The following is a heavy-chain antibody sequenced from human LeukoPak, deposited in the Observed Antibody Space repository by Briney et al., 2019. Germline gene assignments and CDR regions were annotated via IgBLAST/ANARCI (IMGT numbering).Heavy chain of an antibody. Sequence: GGSLRLSCAASGFTVSSNYMSWVRQAPGKGLEWVSVIYSGGGTYSADSVRGRFTISRDNSKNTLYLQMNSLRAEDTAVYYCARDKATVTPFDYWGQGTLVTVSS. CDR3: ARDKATVTPFDY. J-gene: IGHJ4*02. CDR2: IYSGGGT. D-gene: IGHD4-17*01. V-gene: IGHV3-53*01. CDR1: GFTVSSNY.